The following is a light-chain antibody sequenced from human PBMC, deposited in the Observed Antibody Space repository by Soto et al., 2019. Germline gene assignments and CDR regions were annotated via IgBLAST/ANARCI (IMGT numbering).Light chain of an antibody. CDR2: EVT. CDR3: SSYARGKNYV. J-gene: IGLJ1*01. Sequence: QSALTQPPSASGSPGQSVTIPCTGTNSDVGGYNYVSWYQQYPGKAPKLIIYEVTRRPSGVPDRFSGSKSGNTASLTVSGLQADDEADYYCSSYARGKNYVFGAGTKVTVL. CDR1: NSDVGGYNY. V-gene: IGLV2-8*01.